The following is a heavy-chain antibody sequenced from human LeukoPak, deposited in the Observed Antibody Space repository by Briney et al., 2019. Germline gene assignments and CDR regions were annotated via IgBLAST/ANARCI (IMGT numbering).Heavy chain of an antibody. CDR3: ARGRRKIRSCWFDP. D-gene: IGHD3-10*01. V-gene: IGHV4-39*07. J-gene: IGHJ5*02. CDR1: DGSISSSSSY. Sequence: SETLSLTCTVSDGSISSSSSYWGWIRQPPGKGLEWIGEINHSGSTNYNPSLKSRVTISVDTSKNQFSLKLSSVTAADTAVYYCARGRRKIRSCWFDPWGQGTLVTVSS. CDR2: INHSGST.